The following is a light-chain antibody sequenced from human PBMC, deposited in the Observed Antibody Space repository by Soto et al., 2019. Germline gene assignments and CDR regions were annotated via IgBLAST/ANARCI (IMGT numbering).Light chain of an antibody. V-gene: IGLV2-8*01. CDR3: SSFAGSYSPYV. J-gene: IGLJ1*01. Sequence: QSVLTQPPSASGSPGQSVTISCTGTSSDIGVYDFVSWYQQRPGKAPKVIIYQVNKRPSGVPDRFSGPQSGNTAALTVSGLRPEDEADYFCSSFAGSYSPYVFGTGTKLTGL. CDR2: QVN. CDR1: SSDIGVYDF.